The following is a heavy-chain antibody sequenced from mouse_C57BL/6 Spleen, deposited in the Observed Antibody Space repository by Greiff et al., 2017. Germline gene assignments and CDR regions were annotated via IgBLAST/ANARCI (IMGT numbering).Heavy chain of an antibody. CDR2: INPNNGGT. J-gene: IGHJ3*01. CDR3: ASRGGSFAY. Sequence: EVHLVESGPELVKPGASVKIPCKASGYTFTDYNMDWVKQSHGKSLEWIGDINPNNGGTIYNQKFKGKATLTVDKSSSTAYMELRSLTSEDTAVYYCASRGGSFAYWGQGTLVTVSA. V-gene: IGHV1-18*01. CDR1: GYTFTDYN.